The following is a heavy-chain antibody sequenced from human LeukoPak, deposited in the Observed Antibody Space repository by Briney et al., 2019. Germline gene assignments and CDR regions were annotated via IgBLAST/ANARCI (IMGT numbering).Heavy chain of an antibody. J-gene: IGHJ6*04. Sequence: GGSLRLSCVASGFTFSSYSMNWVRQAVGRGLEWVSSIRSSSSYIYYADSVKGRFTLSRDNAKHSLYLQMNSLRAEDTAVYYWATATRSIAAAGGVQLVWGKGTTVTVSS. V-gene: IGHV3-21*01. CDR3: ATATRSIAAAGGVQLV. D-gene: IGHD6-13*01. CDR2: IRSSSSYI. CDR1: GFTFSSYS.